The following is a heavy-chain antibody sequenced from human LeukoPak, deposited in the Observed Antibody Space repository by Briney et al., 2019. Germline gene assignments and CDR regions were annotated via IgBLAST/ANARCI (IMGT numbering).Heavy chain of an antibody. J-gene: IGHJ4*02. Sequence: GGSLRLSCATSGFTFSMSWMTWVRQAPGKGLEWVANIKQDGSEKYYVGFVKGRFTISRDNAKNSLYLQMNSLRAEDTAVYYCANYKRGYSGSSDYWGQGTLVTVSS. CDR1: GFTFSMSW. D-gene: IGHD5-12*01. CDR2: IKQDGSEK. CDR3: ANYKRGYSGSSDY. V-gene: IGHV3-7*01.